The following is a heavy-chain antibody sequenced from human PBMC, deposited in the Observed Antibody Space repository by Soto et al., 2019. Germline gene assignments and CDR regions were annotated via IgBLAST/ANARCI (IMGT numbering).Heavy chain of an antibody. Sequence: SETLSLTCTVSGGSISSGDYYWSWIRQPPGKGLEWIGYIYYSGSTYYNPSLKSRVTISVDTSKNQFSLKLSSVTAADTAVYYCARGGVRESYYFDYWGQGTLVTVSS. CDR1: GGSISSGDYY. J-gene: IGHJ4*02. V-gene: IGHV4-30-4*01. D-gene: IGHD3-10*01. CDR3: ARGGVRESYYFDY. CDR2: IYYSGST.